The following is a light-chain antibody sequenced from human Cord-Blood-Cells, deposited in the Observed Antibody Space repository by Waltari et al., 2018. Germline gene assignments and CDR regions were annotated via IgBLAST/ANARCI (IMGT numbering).Light chain of an antibody. CDR2: DVS. V-gene: IGLV2-14*01. Sequence: QSALTQPASVSGSPGPSITISCPGTSSDVGGYNYVSWYHQHPGKAPKLMIYDVSNRPSGVSNRFSGSKSGNTASLTISGLQAEDEADYYCSSYTSSSTVFGGGTKLTVL. CDR3: SSYTSSSTV. CDR1: SSDVGGYNY. J-gene: IGLJ3*02.